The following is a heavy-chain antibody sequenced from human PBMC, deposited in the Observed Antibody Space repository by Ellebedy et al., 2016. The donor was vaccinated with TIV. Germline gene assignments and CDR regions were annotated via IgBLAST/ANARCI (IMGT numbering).Heavy chain of an antibody. D-gene: IGHD3-9*01. CDR2: ISAYDGAT. Sequence: ALVKVSCKTSGYAFSTHGISWVRQAPGQGLEWMGWISAYDGATNYPQKFQDRISMTTDSSTRTAFLELRRLTFDDTAVYYCARDLVNPDYWGQGTLVTVSS. V-gene: IGHV1-18*04. J-gene: IGHJ4*02. CDR1: GYAFSTHG. CDR3: ARDLVNPDY.